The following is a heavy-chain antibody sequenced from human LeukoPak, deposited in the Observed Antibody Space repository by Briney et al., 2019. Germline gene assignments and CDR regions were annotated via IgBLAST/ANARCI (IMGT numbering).Heavy chain of an antibody. CDR3: ARARGTASVHYFDY. CDR2: IYHSGST. Sequence: ETLSLTCTVSGYSISSGYYWGWIRQPPGKGLEWIGSIYHSGSTYYNPSLKSRVTISVDTSKNQFSLKLSSVTAADTAVYYCARARGTASVHYFDYWGQGTLVTVSS. V-gene: IGHV4-38-2*02. CDR1: GYSISSGYY. J-gene: IGHJ4*02. D-gene: IGHD3-16*01.